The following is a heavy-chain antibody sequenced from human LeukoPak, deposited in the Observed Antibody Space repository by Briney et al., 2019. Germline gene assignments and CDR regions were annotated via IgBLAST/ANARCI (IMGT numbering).Heavy chain of an antibody. CDR3: ARDARDTGSSGYQRYFDY. Sequence: ASVKVSRKASGGTFSSYAISWVRQAPGQGLEWMGGIIPIFGTANYAQKFQGRVTITADESTSTAYMELSSLRSEDTAVYYCARDARDTGSSGYQRYFDYWGQGTLVTVSS. V-gene: IGHV1-69*01. J-gene: IGHJ4*02. CDR1: GGTFSSYA. CDR2: IIPIFGTA. D-gene: IGHD3-22*01.